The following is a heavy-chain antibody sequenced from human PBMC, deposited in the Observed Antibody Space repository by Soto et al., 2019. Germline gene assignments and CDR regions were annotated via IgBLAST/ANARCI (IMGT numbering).Heavy chain of an antibody. Sequence: ASVKVSCKASGRTCSSYAISWVRPAPGQGLEWMGGIIPIFGTANYAQKFQGRVTITADESTSTAYMELSSLRSEDTAVYYCARFKHFWSGYPPYFDYWGQGTLVTVSS. CDR3: ARFKHFWSGYPPYFDY. CDR2: IIPIFGTA. CDR1: GRTCSSYA. D-gene: IGHD3-3*02. V-gene: IGHV1-69*13. J-gene: IGHJ4*02.